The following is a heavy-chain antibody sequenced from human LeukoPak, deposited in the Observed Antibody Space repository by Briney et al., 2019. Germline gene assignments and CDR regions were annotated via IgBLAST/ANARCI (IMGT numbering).Heavy chain of an antibody. V-gene: IGHV3-23*01. J-gene: IGHJ4*02. CDR1: GFTFSSYA. CDR3: AKLDGYYPEGFDY. D-gene: IGHD3-22*01. Sequence: GGSLRLSCAASGFTFSSYAMSWVRQAPGKGLEWVSAISGSGGSTYYADSVKGRFTISRDNSKNTLYPQMNSLRAEDTAVYYCAKLDGYYPEGFDYWAREPWSPSPQ. CDR2: ISGSGGST.